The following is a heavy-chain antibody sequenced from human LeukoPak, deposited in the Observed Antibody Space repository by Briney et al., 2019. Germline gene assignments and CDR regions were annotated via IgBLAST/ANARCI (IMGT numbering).Heavy chain of an antibody. CDR3: AKERGYNYGSHFDY. CDR2: ISGSGGST. Sequence: GGTLRLSCAASGFTFSSYGMSWVRQAPGKGLEWVSAISGSGGSTYYADSVKGRFTISRDNSKNTLYLQMNSLRAEDTAVYYCAKERGYNYGSHFDYWGQGTLVTVSS. D-gene: IGHD5-18*01. J-gene: IGHJ4*02. CDR1: GFTFSSYG. V-gene: IGHV3-23*01.